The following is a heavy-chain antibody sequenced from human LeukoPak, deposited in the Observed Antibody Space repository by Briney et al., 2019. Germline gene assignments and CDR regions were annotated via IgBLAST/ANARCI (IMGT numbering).Heavy chain of an antibody. J-gene: IGHJ4*02. CDR3: ARGGYSYGSPLDY. V-gene: IGHV4-39*07. CDR1: GGSISSSSYY. CDR2: IYYSGST. Sequence: SETLSLTCTVSGGSISSSSYYWGWIRQPPGKGLEWIGSIYYSGSTYYNPSLKSRVTISVDTSKNQFSLKLSSVTAADTAAYYCARGGYSYGSPLDYWGQGTLVTVSS. D-gene: IGHD5-18*01.